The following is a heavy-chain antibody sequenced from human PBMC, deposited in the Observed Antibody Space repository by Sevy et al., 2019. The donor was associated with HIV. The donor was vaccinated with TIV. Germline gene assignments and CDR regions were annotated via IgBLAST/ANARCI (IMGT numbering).Heavy chain of an antibody. V-gene: IGHV3-33*01. Sequence: GGSLRLSCAASGFIFNSYAIHWVRQAPGKGLEWVAVVFMDDTKEFYAESVKGRFTISRENSKKKVFLQMNSLRDEDTAVYYCVRDHNDSSEYYLIGAYDVWGQGTTVTVSS. D-gene: IGHD3-22*01. CDR2: VFMDDTKE. CDR1: GFIFNSYA. CDR3: VRDHNDSSEYYLIGAYDV. J-gene: IGHJ3*01.